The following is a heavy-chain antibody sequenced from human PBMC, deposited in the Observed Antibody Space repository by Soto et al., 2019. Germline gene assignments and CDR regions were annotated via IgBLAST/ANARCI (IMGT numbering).Heavy chain of an antibody. Sequence: EVQLLESGGGLVQPGGSLRLSCAASGFTFSSFAMSWVRQAPGKGLEWVSGIRGSGGSTYYADSVKGRFTISRDNSNNTLYLQVNSLRAEDTAVYYCARYMITFGGVIVHDAFDIWGQGTMVTVSS. CDR1: GFTFSSFA. CDR2: IRGSGGST. CDR3: ARYMITFGGVIVHDAFDI. J-gene: IGHJ3*02. D-gene: IGHD3-16*02. V-gene: IGHV3-23*01.